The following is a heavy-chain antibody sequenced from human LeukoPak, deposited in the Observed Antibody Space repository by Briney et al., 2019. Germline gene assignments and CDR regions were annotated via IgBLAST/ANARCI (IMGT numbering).Heavy chain of an antibody. D-gene: IGHD6-6*01. CDR1: GDSISSGDHY. CDR3: ARVDYSTSSSLDY. J-gene: IGHJ4*02. CDR2: ISYSGST. Sequence: PSETLSLTCTVSGDSISSGDHYWSWIRQPPGKGLEWIGYISYSGSTYYNPSLKSRFTISVDTSKNQFSLKLSSVTAADTAVYYCARVDYSTSSSLDYWGQGTLVTVSS. V-gene: IGHV4-30-4*01.